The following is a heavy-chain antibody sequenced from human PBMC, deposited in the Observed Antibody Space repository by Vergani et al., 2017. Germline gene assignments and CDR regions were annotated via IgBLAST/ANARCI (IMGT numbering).Heavy chain of an antibody. D-gene: IGHD6-19*01. J-gene: IGHJ4*02. CDR2: INWNVGST. V-gene: IGHV3-20*04. Sequence: EVQLVESGGGVVRPGGSLRLSCAASGFTFDDYCMSWVRQSPGKGLEWVSGINWNVGSTGYADSVKGRFTISRDNAKNSLYLQMNSLRAEDTALYYCARIQGSQWLVYDFDYWGQGTLVTVSS. CDR3: ARIQGSQWLVYDFDY. CDR1: GFTFDDYC.